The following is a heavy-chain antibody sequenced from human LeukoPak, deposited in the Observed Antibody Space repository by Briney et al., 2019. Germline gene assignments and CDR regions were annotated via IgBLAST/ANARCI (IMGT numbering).Heavy chain of an antibody. Sequence: SETLSLTCTVSGGSISSSSYYWGWIRQPPGKGLEWIGSIYYSGSTYYNPSLKSRLSISVDTSKNQFSLKLSSVTAADTAVYYCATPYTSTWGAFDTWGQGTMVTVSS. CDR2: IYYSGST. CDR1: GGSISSSSYY. D-gene: IGHD6-13*01. J-gene: IGHJ3*02. V-gene: IGHV4-39*07. CDR3: ATPYTSTWGAFDT.